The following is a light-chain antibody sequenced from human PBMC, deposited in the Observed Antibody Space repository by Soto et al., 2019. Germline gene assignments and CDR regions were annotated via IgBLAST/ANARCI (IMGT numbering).Light chain of an antibody. J-gene: IGKJ1*01. CDR2: DAS. CDR1: QSISSW. V-gene: IGKV1-5*01. Sequence: DIQMTPSPSTLSASVVNRVTITCRASQSISSWLAWYQQKPGKAPKVLIYDASSLESGVPSRFSGSGSGTEFILTISSLQPDDFASYCCQHYGGMWTFGQGTKVDI. CDR3: QHYGGMWT.